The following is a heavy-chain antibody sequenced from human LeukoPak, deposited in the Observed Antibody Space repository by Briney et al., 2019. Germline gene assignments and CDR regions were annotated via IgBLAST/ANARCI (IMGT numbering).Heavy chain of an antibody. V-gene: IGHV4-59*01. CDR1: GGSISSYY. Sequence: SETLSLTCTVSGGSISSYYWSWIRQPPGKGLEWIGYIYYSGSINYNPSLKSRVTISVDTSKNQFSLKLSSVTAADTAVYYCARSLDYWGQGTLVTVSS. CDR3: ARSLDY. CDR2: IYYSGSI. J-gene: IGHJ4*02.